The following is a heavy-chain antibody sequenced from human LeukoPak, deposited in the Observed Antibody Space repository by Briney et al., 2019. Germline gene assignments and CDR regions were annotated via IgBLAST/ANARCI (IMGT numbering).Heavy chain of an antibody. CDR1: GGTFSSYA. CDR2: IIPIFGTA. J-gene: IGHJ5*02. Sequence: SVKVSCKASGGTFSSYAISWVRQAPGQGLEWMREIIPIFGTANYAQKFQGRVAITTDESTSTAYMELSSLRSEDTAVYYSARAREMATVNWFDPWGQGTLVTVSS. D-gene: IGHD5-24*01. V-gene: IGHV1-69*05. CDR3: ARAREMATVNWFDP.